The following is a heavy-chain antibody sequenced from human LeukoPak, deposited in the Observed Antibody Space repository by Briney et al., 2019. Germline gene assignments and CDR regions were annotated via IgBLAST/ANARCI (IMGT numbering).Heavy chain of an antibody. V-gene: IGHV4-30-2*01. D-gene: IGHD5-18*01. CDR2: IYHSGST. Sequence: SETLSLTCAVSGGSISSGGYSWSWVRQPPGKGLEWIGFIYHSGSTYYNPSLKSRVTISVDRSKNQFPLKLSSVTAADTAVYYCARGDSYGYFFYWGQGTLSPSPQ. J-gene: IGHJ4*02. CDR1: GGSISSGGYS. CDR3: ARGDSYGYFFY.